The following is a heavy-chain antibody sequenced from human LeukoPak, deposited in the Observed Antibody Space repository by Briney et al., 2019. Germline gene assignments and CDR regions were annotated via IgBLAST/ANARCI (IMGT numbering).Heavy chain of an antibody. V-gene: IGHV1-69*01. J-gene: IGHJ5*02. CDR3: ARETLHYYGSGSFPPAPQAWFDP. D-gene: IGHD3-10*01. Sequence: GSSVKVSCKASGGTFSSYAISWVRQAPGQGLEWMGGIIPIFGTANYAQKFQGRVTITADESTSTAYMELSSLRSGDTAVYYCARETLHYYGSGSFPPAPQAWFDPWGQGTLVTVSS. CDR1: GGTFSSYA. CDR2: IIPIFGTA.